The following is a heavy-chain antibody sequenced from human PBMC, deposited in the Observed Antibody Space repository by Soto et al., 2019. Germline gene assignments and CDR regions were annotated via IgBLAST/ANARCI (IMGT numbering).Heavy chain of an antibody. CDR2: ISDNNGNT. CDR3: ARAHGSYALHY. Sequence: QVQLVQSGAEVKKPGASVKVSCKASGYTFTSYGISWVRQAPGQGLEWMGWISDNNGNTNYALMLQGRVTMPTATATSTAYKELRSLRSDDTAVYYCARAHGSYALHYCGHGTLVTVSS. CDR1: GYTFTSYG. J-gene: IGHJ4*01. V-gene: IGHV1-18*01. D-gene: IGHD1-26*01.